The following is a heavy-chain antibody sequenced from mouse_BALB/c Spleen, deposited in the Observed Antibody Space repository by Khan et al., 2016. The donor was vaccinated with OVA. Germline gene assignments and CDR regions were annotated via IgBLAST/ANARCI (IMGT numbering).Heavy chain of an antibody. CDR3: TRHGIPGNYLMDH. J-gene: IGHJ4*01. CDR2: ITNGGGTT. V-gene: IGHV5-12-2*01. CDR1: GFTFSSFT. D-gene: IGHD4-1*01. Sequence: EVELVESGGGLVQPGGSLKLSCAASGFTFSSFTMSWVRQTPEKRLEWVAYITNGGGTTYYSDTVEGRFTISRDNAKNILNLQMSSLKSEDTAMYYCTRHGIPGNYLMDHWGQGTSVTVSS.